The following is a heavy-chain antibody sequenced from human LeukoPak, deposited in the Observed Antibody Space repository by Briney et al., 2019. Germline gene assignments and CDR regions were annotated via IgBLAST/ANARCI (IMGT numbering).Heavy chain of an antibody. D-gene: IGHD2-15*01. J-gene: IGHJ5*02. CDR2: ISYDGSNK. Sequence: PGRSLRLSCAASGFTFSSYGMHWVRQAPGKGLEWVAVISYDGSNKYYADSVKGRFTISRDNSKSTLYLQMNSLRAEDTAVYYCARDYLLSGSHNWFDPWGQGTLVTVSS. CDR3: ARDYLLSGSHNWFDP. CDR1: GFTFSSYG. V-gene: IGHV3-30*03.